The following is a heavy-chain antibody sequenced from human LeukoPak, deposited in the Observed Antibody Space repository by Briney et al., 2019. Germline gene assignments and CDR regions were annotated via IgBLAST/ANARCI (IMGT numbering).Heavy chain of an antibody. Sequence: GGSLRLSGAASGFTFSDYWMSWRRKAPGKGLGWVANIKQDGSVKDYVDSAKGGFTISRTNAKNSLYLQLDSLRADDTAVYYCASLGFRFNLNDGVSAVYWGQGTLVTVSS. V-gene: IGHV3-7*01. CDR3: ASLGFRFNLNDGVSAVY. CDR2: IKQDGSVK. CDR1: GFTFSDYW. J-gene: IGHJ4*02. D-gene: IGHD1-1*01.